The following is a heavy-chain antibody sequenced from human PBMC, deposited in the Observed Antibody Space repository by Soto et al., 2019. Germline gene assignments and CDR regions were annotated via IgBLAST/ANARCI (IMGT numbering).Heavy chain of an antibody. D-gene: IGHD3-10*01. CDR3: ARDQDTYGSAVINF. J-gene: IGHJ4*02. CDR1: GFPFSSYW. Sequence: GGSLRLSCEASGFPFSSYWMHWVRHAPGKGLVWVSRIAADGSSRSYAGSVKGRFTISRDNAKNTLYLQMDSLRAEDTAVYYCARDQDTYGSAVINFWGQGTLVTVSS. V-gene: IGHV3-74*01. CDR2: IAADGSSR.